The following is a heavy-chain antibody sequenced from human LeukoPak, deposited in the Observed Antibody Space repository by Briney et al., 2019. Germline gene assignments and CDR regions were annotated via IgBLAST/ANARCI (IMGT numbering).Heavy chain of an antibody. J-gene: IGHJ4*02. Sequence: SETLSLTCTVSGGSISSSSYYWGWIRQPPGKGLEWIGSIYYSGSTYYNPSLKSRVTISVDTSKNQFSLKLSSVTAADTAVYYCARQGWFGELLSPLDYWGQGTLVTVSS. D-gene: IGHD3-10*01. CDR3: ARQGWFGELLSPLDY. CDR2: IYYSGST. V-gene: IGHV4-39*01. CDR1: GGSISSSSYY.